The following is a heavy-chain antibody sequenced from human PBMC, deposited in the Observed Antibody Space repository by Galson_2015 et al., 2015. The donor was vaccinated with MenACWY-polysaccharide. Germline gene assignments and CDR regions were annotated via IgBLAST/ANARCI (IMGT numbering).Heavy chain of an antibody. Sequence: SLRLSCAASGFTFSSYGMHWVRQAPGKGLEWVSYISSSGSTIYYADSVKGRFTISRDNAKNSLYLQMNSLRAEDTAVYYCAREGQGYCSGGSGYQDGDAFDIWGQGTMFTVSS. J-gene: IGHJ3*02. CDR3: AREGQGYCSGGSGYQDGDAFDI. CDR2: ISSSGSTI. CDR1: GFTFSSYG. D-gene: IGHD2-15*01. V-gene: IGHV3-48*04.